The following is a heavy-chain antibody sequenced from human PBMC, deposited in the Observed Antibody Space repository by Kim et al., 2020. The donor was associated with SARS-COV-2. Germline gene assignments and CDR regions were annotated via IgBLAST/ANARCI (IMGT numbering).Heavy chain of an antibody. V-gene: IGHV1-18*01. CDR2: ISAYNGNT. CDR3: ARDFHVPAAIFGYYYGMDV. Sequence: ASVKVSCKASGYTFTSYGISWVRQAPGQGLEWMGWISAYNGNTNYAQKLQGRVTMTTDTSTSTAYMELRSLRSDDTAVYYCARDFHVPAAIFGYYYGMDVWGQGTTVTVSS. CDR1: GYTFTSYG. D-gene: IGHD2-2*01. J-gene: IGHJ6*02.